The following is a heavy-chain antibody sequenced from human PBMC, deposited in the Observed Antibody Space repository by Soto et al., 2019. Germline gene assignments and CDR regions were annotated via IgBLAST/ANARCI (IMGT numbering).Heavy chain of an antibody. Sequence: QVQLVQSGAEVKKPGSSVKVSCKASGGTFSSYTISWVRQAPGQGLEWMGRIIPILGIANYAQKFQGRVTITADKSTSTAYMELSRLRSEDTAVYYCARVERYCSSTSCYRGFYYWGQGTLVTVSS. J-gene: IGHJ4*02. V-gene: IGHV1-69*02. CDR2: IIPILGIA. D-gene: IGHD2-2*01. CDR3: ARVERYCSSTSCYRGFYY. CDR1: GGTFSSYT.